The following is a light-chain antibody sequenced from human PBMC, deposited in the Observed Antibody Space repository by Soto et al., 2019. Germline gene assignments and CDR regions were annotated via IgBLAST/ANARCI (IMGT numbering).Light chain of an antibody. Sequence: IQMTQSPATLSASVGDRVTITFRASRSLQTLLAWYQQKPGKVPKLLIYQASSLQNGVPARFIGSGSGTEFTLTISSLQPDDVATYYCQQYTCLWTFGPGTKV. CDR1: RSLQTL. J-gene: IGKJ1*01. CDR2: QAS. V-gene: IGKV1-5*03. CDR3: QQYTCLWT.